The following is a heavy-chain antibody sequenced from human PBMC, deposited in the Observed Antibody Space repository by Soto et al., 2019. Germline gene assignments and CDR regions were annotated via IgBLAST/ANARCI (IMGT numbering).Heavy chain of an antibody. D-gene: IGHD4-17*01. Sequence: GGALGLSCSASGFTFSSYGMPWVRQAPGKGLEWVAVISYDGSNKYYADSVKGRFTISRDNSKNTLYLQMNSLRAEDTAVYYCAKDRGWNDYGDSSGFDYWGQGTLVTVSS. J-gene: IGHJ4*02. CDR1: GFTFSSYG. V-gene: IGHV3-30*18. CDR2: ISYDGSNK. CDR3: AKDRGWNDYGDSSGFDY.